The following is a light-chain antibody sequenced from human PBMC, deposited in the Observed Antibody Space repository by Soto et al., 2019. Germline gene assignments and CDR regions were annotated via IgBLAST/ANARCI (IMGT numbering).Light chain of an antibody. CDR2: GAS. J-gene: IGKJ1*01. CDR3: QQYGSSPSTWT. CDR1: QSVSSSY. V-gene: IGKV3-20*01. Sequence: IVLTQSPSTLPCPQAERPTLYCRDSQSVSSSYLAWYQQKPGQAPRLLIYGASSMATGIPDRFSGSGSGTDFTLTISRREPEDFAVYYCQQYGSSPSTWTFGQGTKVDNK.